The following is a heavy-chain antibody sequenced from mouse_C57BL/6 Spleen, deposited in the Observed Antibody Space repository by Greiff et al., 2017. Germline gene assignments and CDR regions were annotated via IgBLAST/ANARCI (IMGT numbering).Heavy chain of an antibody. CDR3: ARRVSSYWYFDV. D-gene: IGHD1-1*01. CDR1: GYTFTDYY. J-gene: IGHJ1*03. V-gene: IGHV1-26*01. Sequence: VQLQQSGPELVKPGASVKISCKASGYTFTDYYMNWVKQSHGQSLEWIGDINPNNGGTSYNQKFKGKATLTVDKSSSTAYMELRSLTSEDSAVYYCARRVSSYWYFDVWGTGTTVTVSS. CDR2: INPNNGGT.